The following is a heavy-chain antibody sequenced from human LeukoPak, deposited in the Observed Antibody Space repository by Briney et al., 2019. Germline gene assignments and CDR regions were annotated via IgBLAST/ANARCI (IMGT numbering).Heavy chain of an antibody. J-gene: IGHJ2*01. CDR2: IWFDGSNK. CDR3: ARPSGSYWYFDL. CDR1: GFTFSSYD. Sequence: GRSLRLSCAASGFTFSSYDMHWVRQAPGKGLEWVAVIWFDGSNKYYADSVKSRFTISRDNSKNTLYLQMNSLRAEDTAVYYCARPSGSYWYFDLWGRGTLVTVSS. D-gene: IGHD1-26*01. V-gene: IGHV3-33*01.